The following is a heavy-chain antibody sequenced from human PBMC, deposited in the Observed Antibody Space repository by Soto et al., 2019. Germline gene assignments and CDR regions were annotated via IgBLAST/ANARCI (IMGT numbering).Heavy chain of an antibody. J-gene: IGHJ3*02. V-gene: IGHV3-30-3*01. D-gene: IGHD6-13*01. Sequence: QVQLVESGGGVVXPGRSXRXSXAASGFTFSNYAMHWVRQAPGKGLEWVAAILSDEINKYSADSVKGRFTISRDNSKNTLYLQMNSLRPEDTAVYYCAIIATSGGGDAFDIWGQGTMVTVSS. CDR2: ILSDEINK. CDR1: GFTFSNYA. CDR3: AIIATSGGGDAFDI.